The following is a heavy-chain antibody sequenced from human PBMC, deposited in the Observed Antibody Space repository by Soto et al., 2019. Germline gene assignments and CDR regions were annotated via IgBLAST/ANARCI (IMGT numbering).Heavy chain of an antibody. V-gene: IGHV3-7*01. CDR3: AREGNWNYLLDAFDI. Sequence: HPGGSLRLSCAASGFTFSSYWMSWVRQAPGKGLEWVANIKQDGSEKYYVDSVKGRFTISRDNAKNSLYLQMNSLRAEDTAVYYCAREGNWNYLLDAFDIWGQGTMVTVSS. CDR2: IKQDGSEK. J-gene: IGHJ3*02. D-gene: IGHD1-7*01. CDR1: GFTFSSYW.